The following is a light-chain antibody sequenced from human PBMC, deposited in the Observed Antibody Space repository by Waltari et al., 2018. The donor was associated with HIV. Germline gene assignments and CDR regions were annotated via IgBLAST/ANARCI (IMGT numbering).Light chain of an antibody. CDR3: GADHGSGSNWV. Sequence: QPVLTQPPSASASLGASVTLTCTLSSGYRHYKVDWYQQRQGKGPRFVMRVGTGGIVGSKGDGIPDRFSVLGSGLNRYLTINNIQEEDESDYYCGADHGSGSNWVFGGGTKLTVL. CDR2: VGTGGIVG. CDR1: SGYRHYK. V-gene: IGLV9-49*01. J-gene: IGLJ2*01.